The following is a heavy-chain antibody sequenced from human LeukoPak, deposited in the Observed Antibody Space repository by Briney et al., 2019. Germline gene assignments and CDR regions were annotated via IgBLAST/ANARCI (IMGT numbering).Heavy chain of an antibody. Sequence: ASVKVSCKASGYTFTGYYMHWVRQAPGQGLEWMGGIIPIFGTANYAQKFQGRVTITTDESTSTAYMELSSLRSEDTAVYYCARGSVRAITMIVVVSDAFDIWGQGTMVTVSS. V-gene: IGHV1-69*05. J-gene: IGHJ3*02. CDR3: ARGSVRAITMIVVVSDAFDI. CDR2: IIPIFGTA. D-gene: IGHD3-22*01. CDR1: GYTFTGYY.